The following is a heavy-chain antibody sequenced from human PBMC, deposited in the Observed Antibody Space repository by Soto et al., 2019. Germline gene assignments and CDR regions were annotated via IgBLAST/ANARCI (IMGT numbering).Heavy chain of an antibody. J-gene: IGHJ4*02. CDR3: ARLFYYDTSGSYYYFHY. V-gene: IGHV4-31*03. D-gene: IGHD3-22*01. CDR2: IYYNGNT. CDR1: GGSINSGGYY. Sequence: SETLSLTCTVSGGSINSGGYYWSWIRQHPGKGLEWIGSIYYNGNTYYNPSLKSRITISLDTSRNQFSLKLSSVTAADTAVYYCARLFYYDTSGSYYYFHYWGQGTLVTVSS.